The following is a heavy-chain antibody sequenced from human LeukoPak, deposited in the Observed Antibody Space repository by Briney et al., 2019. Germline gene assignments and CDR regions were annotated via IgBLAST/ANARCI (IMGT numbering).Heavy chain of an antibody. Sequence: GGSLRLSCAASGFTFSTYSMNWVRQAPGKGLEWVSCISSTSIYIYYAESVKGRFTISRDNAKNSLYLQLNSLRAEDTAVYYCARGTSAFDYWGQGTLVTVSS. CDR2: ISSTSIYI. J-gene: IGHJ4*02. D-gene: IGHD3/OR15-3a*01. CDR1: GFTFSTYS. CDR3: ARGTSAFDY. V-gene: IGHV3-21*01.